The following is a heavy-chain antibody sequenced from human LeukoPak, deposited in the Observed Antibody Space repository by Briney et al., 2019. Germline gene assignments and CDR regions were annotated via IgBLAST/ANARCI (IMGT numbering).Heavy chain of an antibody. CDR3: ARVYDS. V-gene: IGHV1-2*02. CDR1: GYIFTNYN. J-gene: IGHJ5*01. Sequence: ASVKVSCKASGYIFTNYNLHWVRQAPGQGLEYMGWINAHTGETKYAQKFQGRVTMTRDTSISIAYMEVNRLTSDDTAVFYCARVYDSWGQGTLVTVSS. CDR2: INAHTGET.